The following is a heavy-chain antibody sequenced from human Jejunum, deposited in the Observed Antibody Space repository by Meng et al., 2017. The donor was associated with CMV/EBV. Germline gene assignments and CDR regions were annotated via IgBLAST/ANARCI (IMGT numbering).Heavy chain of an antibody. CDR2: MNPIRGNT. Sequence: CKTSGYAFNSYDINWVRQATGRGLEWMGWMNPIRGNTVYAQKFQGRVTMTRDSSINTAYLELSSLTSEDTAVYYCARGLRIVGTALAFWGQGSLVTVSS. V-gene: IGHV1-8*01. CDR1: GYAFNSYD. CDR3: ARGLRIVGTALAF. D-gene: IGHD1-7*01. J-gene: IGHJ4*02.